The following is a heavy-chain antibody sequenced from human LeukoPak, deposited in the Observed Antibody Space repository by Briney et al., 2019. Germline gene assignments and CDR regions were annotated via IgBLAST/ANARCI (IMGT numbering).Heavy chain of an antibody. CDR1: GGSVSSDNYY. V-gene: IGHV4-61*01. CDR2: ISYSGST. Sequence: SETLSLTCTVSGGSVSSDNYYWTWIRQPPGKGLQWIGYISYSGSTNYNPSLKSRVTISVDTSKNQFSLKLSSVTAADTAVYYCAREPYVDTAMVTEGDYWGQGTLVTVSS. CDR3: AREPYVDTAMVTEGDY. J-gene: IGHJ4*02. D-gene: IGHD5-18*01.